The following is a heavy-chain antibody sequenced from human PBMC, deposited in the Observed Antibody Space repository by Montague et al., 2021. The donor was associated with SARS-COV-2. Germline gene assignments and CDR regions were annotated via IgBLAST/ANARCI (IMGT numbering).Heavy chain of an antibody. CDR1: GFTFSLYW. Sequence: SLRLSCAASGFTFSLYWMHWVRQAPGKGLVWVSRINTDGSTISYADSVKGRFTVSRDNAKNTLYLQMNSLRAEDTALYYCAKDSYYYGLGYGMDVWGQGTTVTVSS. D-gene: IGHD3-10*01. CDR2: INTDGSTI. J-gene: IGHJ6*02. V-gene: IGHV3-74*01. CDR3: AKDSYYYGLGYGMDV.